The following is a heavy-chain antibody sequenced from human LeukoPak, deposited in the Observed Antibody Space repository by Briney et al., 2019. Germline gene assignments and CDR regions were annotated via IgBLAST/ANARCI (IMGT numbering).Heavy chain of an antibody. J-gene: IGHJ3*02. V-gene: IGHV3-23*01. CDR2: ISGSGGST. CDR1: GFTFSSYA. CDR3: AKAYYYDSSGYYGDAFDI. D-gene: IGHD3-22*01. Sequence: GGSLRLSCAASGFTFSSYAMSWVRQAPGKGLEWVPAISGSGGSTYYADSVKGRFTISRDNSKNTLYLQMNSLRAEDTAVYYCAKAYYYDSSGYYGDAFDIWGQGTMVTVSS.